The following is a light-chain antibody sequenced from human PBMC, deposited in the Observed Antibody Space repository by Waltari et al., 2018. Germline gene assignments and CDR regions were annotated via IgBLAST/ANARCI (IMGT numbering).Light chain of an antibody. CDR3: QQYDSYPPT. V-gene: IGKV1-16*02. Sequence: DIQMTQSPSSLSASVGDRVTITCRASQGINNYLAWFQQKPGKAPKSLISAASILQSGVSPNCSGRGSGTDFTLTISSLRPEDFGTYYCQQYDSYPPTFGGGTKVEIK. J-gene: IGKJ4*01. CDR2: AAS. CDR1: QGINNY.